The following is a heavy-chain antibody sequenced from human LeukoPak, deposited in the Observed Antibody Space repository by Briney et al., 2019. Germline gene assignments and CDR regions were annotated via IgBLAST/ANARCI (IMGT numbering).Heavy chain of an antibody. Sequence: PGGSLRLSCAASGFTFSSYAMSWVRQAPGKGLEWVSVISGSGGSTSYADSVTGRFTISRDNSKNTLYLQMNSPGADDTAVYYCAKGGFDGGGYFDYWGRGTLVTVSS. J-gene: IGHJ4*02. CDR1: GFTFSSYA. CDR2: ISGSGGST. CDR3: AKGGFDGGGYFDY. D-gene: IGHD3-16*01. V-gene: IGHV3-23*01.